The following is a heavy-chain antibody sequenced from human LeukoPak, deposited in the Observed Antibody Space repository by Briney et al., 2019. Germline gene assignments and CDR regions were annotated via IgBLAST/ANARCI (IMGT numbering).Heavy chain of an antibody. CDR3: ARDESGDNDAFDI. D-gene: IGHD2-21*01. J-gene: IGHJ3*02. Sequence: GGSLRLSCAASGFTFSTYWMNWVRQAPGKGLEWVANIKQDASEKYYVDSVKGRFTISRDNAKSSLYLQMNSLRVEDTAVYYCARDESGDNDAFDIWGQGTMVTVSS. V-gene: IGHV3-7*01. CDR2: IKQDASEK. CDR1: GFTFSTYW.